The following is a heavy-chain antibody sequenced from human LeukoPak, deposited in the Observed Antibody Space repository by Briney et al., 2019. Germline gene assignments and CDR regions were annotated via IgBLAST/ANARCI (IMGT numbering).Heavy chain of an antibody. CDR2: ISNDATKK. J-gene: IGHJ4*02. V-gene: IGHV3-30*18. CDR3: AKDMNTVTTTFDY. Sequence: GGSLRLSCAASGFTFSTYAMHWVRQAPGKGLEWVAVISNDATKKYYADSVKGRPTISRDNSENTLYLQMNSLRAEDTAVYYCAKDMNTVTTTFDYWGQGTLVTVSS. D-gene: IGHD4-17*01. CDR1: GFTFSTYA.